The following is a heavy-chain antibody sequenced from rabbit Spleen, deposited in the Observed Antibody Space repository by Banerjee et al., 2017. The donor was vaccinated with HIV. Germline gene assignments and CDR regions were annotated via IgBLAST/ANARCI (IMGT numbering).Heavy chain of an antibody. CDR1: GFSFSDRDV. D-gene: IGHD1-1*01. Sequence: QEQLVESGGGLVQPEGTLTLTCKASGFSFSDRDVMCWVRQAPGKGLEWIACINAATAKPVYATWAKGRFTISRTSSTTVTLRMTSLTAADTATYICARDLVGVIGWNFYLWGPGTLVTVS. CDR2: INAATAKP. CDR3: ARDLVGVIGWNFYL. J-gene: IGHJ4*01. V-gene: IGHV1S45*01.